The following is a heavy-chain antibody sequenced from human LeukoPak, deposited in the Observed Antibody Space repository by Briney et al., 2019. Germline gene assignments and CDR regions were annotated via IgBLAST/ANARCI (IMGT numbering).Heavy chain of an antibody. CDR3: AKGRGFYDSSGYNYAYYYGMDV. CDR1: GFTFSSYA. Sequence: PGGSLRLSCVVSGFTFSSYAMSWVRQAPGKGLEWVSGITGSGDSTYYADSVKGRFTISIDNSKNTLYLQMNSLRAEDSAVYYCAKGRGFYDSSGYNYAYYYGMDVWGQGTTVTVSS. CDR2: ITGSGDST. D-gene: IGHD3-22*01. J-gene: IGHJ6*02. V-gene: IGHV3-23*01.